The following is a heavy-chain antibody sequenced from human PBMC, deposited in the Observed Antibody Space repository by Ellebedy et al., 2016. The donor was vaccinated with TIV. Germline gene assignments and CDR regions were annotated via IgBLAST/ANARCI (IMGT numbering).Heavy chain of an antibody. D-gene: IGHD6-19*01. Sequence: GGSLRLSCAASGFTFSSYWMHWVRQAPGKGLVWVSCIKSDGSITTYADSVKGRFTISRDNAKNTLYLQMNSLRAEDTAVYYCARGSGWYRVFDYWGQGTLVTVSS. V-gene: IGHV3-74*01. CDR3: ARGSGWYRVFDY. CDR1: GFTFSSYW. J-gene: IGHJ4*02. CDR2: IKSDGSIT.